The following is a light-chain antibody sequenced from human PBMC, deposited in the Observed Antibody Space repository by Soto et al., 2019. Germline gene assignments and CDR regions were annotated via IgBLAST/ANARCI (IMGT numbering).Light chain of an antibody. CDR1: QSVSSY. CDR3: QQRSTWPIT. V-gene: IGKV3-11*01. Sequence: EIVLTQSPATLSLSPGERATLSCRASQSVSSYLAWYQQKPGQAPRRLIYDASNRATGIPARFSGSGSGTDFTLTISSLEPEDFAVYYCQQRSTWPITFGQGTRLAIK. CDR2: DAS. J-gene: IGKJ5*01.